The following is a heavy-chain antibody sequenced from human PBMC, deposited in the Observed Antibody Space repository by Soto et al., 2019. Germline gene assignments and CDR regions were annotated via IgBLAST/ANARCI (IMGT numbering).Heavy chain of an antibody. CDR3: ARVEIWFGELSTQYYFDY. Sequence: QVQLVQSGAEVKKPGSSVKVSCKASGGTFSSYAISWVRQAPGQGLEWMGGIIPIFGTANYAQKFQGRVTITADESPSTAYMELSSLRSEDTAVYYCARVEIWFGELSTQYYFDYWGQGTLVTVYS. V-gene: IGHV1-69*01. J-gene: IGHJ4*02. D-gene: IGHD3-10*01. CDR1: GGTFSSYA. CDR2: IIPIFGTA.